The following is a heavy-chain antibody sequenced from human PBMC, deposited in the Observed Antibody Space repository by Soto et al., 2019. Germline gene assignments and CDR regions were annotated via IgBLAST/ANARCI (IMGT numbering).Heavy chain of an antibody. J-gene: IGHJ5*02. V-gene: IGHV3-30-3*01. D-gene: IGHD6-13*01. CDR1: GFTFSSYA. CDR3: ERECSSWDDLLCWCDP. Sequence: QVQLVESGGGVVQPGRSLRLSCAASGFTFSSYAMHWVRQAPGKGLEWGAVISYDGSNKYYADSVKGRFTISRDNSKNTLYLQMNSLIAGDTAVYYCERECSSWDDLLCWCDPWGQGTLVIVSS. CDR2: ISYDGSNK.